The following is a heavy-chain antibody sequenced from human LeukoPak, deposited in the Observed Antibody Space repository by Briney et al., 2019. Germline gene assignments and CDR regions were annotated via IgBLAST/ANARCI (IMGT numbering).Heavy chain of an antibody. D-gene: IGHD3-10*01. CDR2: INPNSGGT. J-gene: IGHJ5*02. CDR1: GYTFTGYY. CDR3: ARVGQADYYGWWGIDP. V-gene: IGHV1-2*02. Sequence: ASVKVSCKASGYTFTGYYMHWVGQAPGQGLEWMGWINPNSGGTNYAQKFQGRVTMTKDTSISTAYMELSRLRSDDTAVYYCARVGQADYYGWWGIDPWGQGTLVTVSS.